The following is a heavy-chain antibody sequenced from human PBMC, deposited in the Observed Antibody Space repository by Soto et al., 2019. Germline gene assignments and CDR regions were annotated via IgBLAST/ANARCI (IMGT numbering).Heavy chain of an antibody. Sequence: GGSLRLSCAASGFTFSSYAMHWVRQAPGKGLEWVAVISYDGSNKYYADSVKGRFTISRDNSKNTLYLQMNSLRAEDTAVYYCAREASYFDYWGQGTLVTVSS. CDR2: ISYDGSNK. J-gene: IGHJ4*02. V-gene: IGHV3-30-3*01. CDR1: GFTFSSYA. CDR3: AREASYFDY.